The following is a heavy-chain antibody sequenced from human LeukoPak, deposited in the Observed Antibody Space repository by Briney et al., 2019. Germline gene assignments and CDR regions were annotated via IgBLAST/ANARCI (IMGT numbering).Heavy chain of an antibody. Sequence: ASVKVSCKASGYTFTSCGISWVRQAPGQGLEWMGWISAYNGNTNYAQKLQGRVTMTTDTSTSTAYMELGSLRSDDTAVYYCARSDPKAVVRGVNVHWFDPWGQGTLVTVSS. CDR3: ARSDPKAVVRGVNVHWFDP. V-gene: IGHV1-18*04. CDR2: ISAYNGNT. J-gene: IGHJ5*02. CDR1: GYTFTSCG. D-gene: IGHD3-10*01.